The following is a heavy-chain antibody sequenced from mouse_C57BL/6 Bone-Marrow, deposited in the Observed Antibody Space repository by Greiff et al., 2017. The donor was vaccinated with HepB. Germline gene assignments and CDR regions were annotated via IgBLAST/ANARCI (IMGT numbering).Heavy chain of an antibody. CDR2: ISYDGSN. Sequence: DVQLQESGPGLVKPSQSLSLTCSVTGYSITSGYYWNWIRQFPGNKLEWMGYISYDGSNNYNPSLKNRISITRDTSKNQFFLKLNSVTTEDTATYYCARGDYGSRNWYFDVWGTGTTVTVSS. D-gene: IGHD1-1*01. V-gene: IGHV3-6*01. CDR1: GYSITSGYY. J-gene: IGHJ1*03. CDR3: ARGDYGSRNWYFDV.